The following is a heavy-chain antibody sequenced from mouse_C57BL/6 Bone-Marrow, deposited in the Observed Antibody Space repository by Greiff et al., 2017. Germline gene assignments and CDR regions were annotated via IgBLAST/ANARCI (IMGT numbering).Heavy chain of an antibody. Sequence: VQLKESGGDLVKPGGSLKLSCAASGFTFSSYGMSWVRQTPDKRLEWVATISSGGSYTYYPDSVKGRFTISRDNAKNTRYLQMSSLKSEDTAMYYCARRSYAMDYWGQGTSVTVSS. V-gene: IGHV5-6*01. CDR3: ARRSYAMDY. CDR2: ISSGGSYT. J-gene: IGHJ4*01. CDR1: GFTFSSYG.